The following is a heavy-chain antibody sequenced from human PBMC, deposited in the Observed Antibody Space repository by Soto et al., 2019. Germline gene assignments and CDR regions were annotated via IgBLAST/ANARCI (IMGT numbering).Heavy chain of an antibody. Sequence: QVQLEQSGAEVKKPGSSVKVSCKASGGTFSNSAISWVRQAPGQGLEWMGGIMPIFRTPDYAQRFQGRVTITADESTSTAYMELSGLRPDDTAVYYCARDKDRQHLGGNYYYIVDVWGQGTTVTVSS. V-gene: IGHV1-69*12. CDR2: IMPIFRTP. J-gene: IGHJ6*02. CDR1: GGTFSNSA. CDR3: ARDKDRQHLGGNYYYIVDV.